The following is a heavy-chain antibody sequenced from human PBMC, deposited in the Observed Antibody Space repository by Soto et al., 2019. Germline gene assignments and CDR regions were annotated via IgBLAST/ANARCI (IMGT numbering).Heavy chain of an antibody. CDR1: GFTFSSYE. D-gene: IGHD2-21*02. CDR2: ISSSGSTI. V-gene: IGHV3-48*03. J-gene: IGHJ4*02. CDR3: ARYHIAYCGGDCYLDY. Sequence: GGSLRLSCAASGFTFSSYEMNWVRQAPGKWLEWVSYISSSGSTIYYADSVKGRFTISRDNAKNSLYLQMNSLRAEDTAVYYCARYHIAYCGGDCYLDYWGQGTLVTVSS.